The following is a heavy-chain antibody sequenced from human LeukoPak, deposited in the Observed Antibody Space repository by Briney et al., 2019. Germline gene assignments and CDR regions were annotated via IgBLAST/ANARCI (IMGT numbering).Heavy chain of an antibody. J-gene: IGHJ4*02. Sequence: SETLSLTCAVSGYSISSGYYWGWIRPHPGKGLEWIGSIYHSGSNYYSPSLKSRVTISVDTSKNQFSLKLSSVTAADTAVYYCASDLGYCSSTSCYTGILDYWGQGTLVTVSS. CDR3: ASDLGYCSSTSCYTGILDY. CDR2: IYHSGSN. D-gene: IGHD2-2*02. V-gene: IGHV4-38-2*01. CDR1: GYSISSGYY.